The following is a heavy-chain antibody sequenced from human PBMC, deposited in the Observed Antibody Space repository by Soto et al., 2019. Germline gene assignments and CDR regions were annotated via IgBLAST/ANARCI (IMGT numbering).Heavy chain of an antibody. Sequence: ASVKVSCKASGYTFPSYYMHWVRQAPGQGLEWMGIVNPSGGSTSYAQKFQGRVTMTRDTSTSTVYMELSSLRSEDTAVYYCARDPDSSGYPNWYYFDYWGQGTLVTVSS. CDR2: VNPSGGST. V-gene: IGHV1-46*01. CDR1: GYTFPSYY. D-gene: IGHD3-22*01. J-gene: IGHJ4*02. CDR3: ARDPDSSGYPNWYYFDY.